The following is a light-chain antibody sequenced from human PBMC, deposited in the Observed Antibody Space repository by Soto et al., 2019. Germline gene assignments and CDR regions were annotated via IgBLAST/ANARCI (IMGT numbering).Light chain of an antibody. CDR1: SSDVGGYNY. Sequence: QSVLAQPRPVSGSPGQSVTISCTGTSSDVGGYNYVSWYQQHPGKAPKLMIYDVSKRPSGVPDRFSGSKSGNTASLTISGLQAEDEADYYCCSYAGSYTLYVFRTGTKVTV. CDR2: DVS. J-gene: IGLJ1*01. V-gene: IGLV2-11*01. CDR3: CSYAGSYTLYV.